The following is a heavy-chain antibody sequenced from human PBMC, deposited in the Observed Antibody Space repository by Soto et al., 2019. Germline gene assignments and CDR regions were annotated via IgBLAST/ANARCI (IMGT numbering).Heavy chain of an antibody. J-gene: IGHJ6*02. CDR1: GFTFGDYA. CDR2: IRSKAYGGTT. Sequence: EVQLVESGGGLVQPGRSLRLSCTASGFTFGDYAISWVRQAPGKGLEWVGFIRSKAYGGTTEYAASVKGRFTISRDDSKSIAYLQMNSLKTEDTAVYYCTRYYDILTGYSYYYYGMDVWGQGTTVTVSS. D-gene: IGHD3-9*01. CDR3: TRYYDILTGYSYYYYGMDV. V-gene: IGHV3-49*04.